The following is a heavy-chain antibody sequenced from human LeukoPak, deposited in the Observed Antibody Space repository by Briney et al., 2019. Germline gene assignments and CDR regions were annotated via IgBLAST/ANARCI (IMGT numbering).Heavy chain of an antibody. D-gene: IGHD2-2*01. V-gene: IGHV4-34*01. Sequence: ETLSLTCVVYGGSFRGYYWSWIRQPPGKGLEWIGEINHSGSTNYNPSLKSRATISLDTSKRKFSLKLSSVTAADTAVYYCASTERCSTTCPLDYWGQGTLVTVSS. J-gene: IGHJ4*02. CDR2: INHSGST. CDR1: GGSFRGYY. CDR3: ASTERCSTTCPLDY.